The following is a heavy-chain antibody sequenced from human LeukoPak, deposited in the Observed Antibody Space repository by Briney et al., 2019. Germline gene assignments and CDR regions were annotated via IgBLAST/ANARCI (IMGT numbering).Heavy chain of an antibody. CDR3: ARRAYSSGCYRFDP. Sequence: SETLSLTCTVSCGSISSYYWSWIRQPPGKGLEWIGYIYHSGSTNYNPSLKSRVTISVDTSKNQFSLNLSSVTAADTAVYYCARRAYSSGCYRFDPWGQGTLVTVPS. D-gene: IGHD6-19*01. CDR2: IYHSGST. V-gene: IGHV4-59*08. CDR1: CGSISSYY. J-gene: IGHJ5*02.